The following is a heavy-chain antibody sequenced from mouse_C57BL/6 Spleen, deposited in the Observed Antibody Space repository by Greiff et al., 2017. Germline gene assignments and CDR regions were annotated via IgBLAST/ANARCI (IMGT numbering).Heavy chain of an antibody. CDR3: ARHYVNSDDPDV. Sequence: EVNVVESGGDLVKPGGSLKLSCAASGFTFSSYGMSWVRQTPDKRLEWVATISSGGSYTYYTDSVKGRFTISRDNAKNTLYLQMSSLKSEDTAMYYCARHYVNSDDPDVWGTGTTVTVSS. CDR1: GFTFSSYG. J-gene: IGHJ1*03. CDR2: ISSGGSYT. V-gene: IGHV5-6*01. D-gene: IGHD1-1*01.